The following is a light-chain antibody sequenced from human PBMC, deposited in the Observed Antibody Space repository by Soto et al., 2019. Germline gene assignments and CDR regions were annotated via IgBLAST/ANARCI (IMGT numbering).Light chain of an antibody. CDR1: QSISKW. J-gene: IGKJ2*01. Sequence: DIQMTQSSSTLSASVGDRVTITCRASQSISKWLDWYQQKPGKAPKFLIYDASSLESGVPSRFSGSGSGTEFTLTISSLQPDDSATYYCQQYNSYPYTFGQGTKLEIK. CDR2: DAS. CDR3: QQYNSYPYT. V-gene: IGKV1-5*01.